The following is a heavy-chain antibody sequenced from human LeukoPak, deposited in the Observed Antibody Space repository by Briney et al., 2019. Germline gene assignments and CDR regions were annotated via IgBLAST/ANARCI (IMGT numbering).Heavy chain of an antibody. CDR1: GFTFSNAW. J-gene: IGHJ6*02. D-gene: IGHD1-1*01. CDR3: TTLRTGNDDRGYYYYYGMDV. CDR2: IKSKTDGGTT. Sequence: GGSLRLSCAASGFTFSNAWMSWVRQAPGKGLEWVGRIKSKTDGGTTDYAAPVKGRFTISRDDSKNTLYLQMNSLKTEDTAVYYCTTLRTGNDDRGYYYYYGMDVWGQGTTVTVSS. V-gene: IGHV3-15*01.